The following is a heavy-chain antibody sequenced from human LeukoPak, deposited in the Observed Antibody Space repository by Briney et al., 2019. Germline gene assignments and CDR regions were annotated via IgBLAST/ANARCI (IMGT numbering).Heavy chain of an antibody. Sequence: PGGSLRLSCAASGFTFSSYSMNWVRQAPGKGLEWVSSISSSSSYIYYADSVEGRFTISRDNAKNSLYLQMNSLRAEDTAVYYCASPSSSSDDAFDIWGQGTMVTVSS. CDR2: ISSSSSYI. D-gene: IGHD6-13*01. CDR1: GFTFSSYS. V-gene: IGHV3-21*01. J-gene: IGHJ3*02. CDR3: ASPSSSSDDAFDI.